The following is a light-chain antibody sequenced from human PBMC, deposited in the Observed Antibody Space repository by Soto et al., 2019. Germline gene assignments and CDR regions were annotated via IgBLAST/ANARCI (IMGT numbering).Light chain of an antibody. CDR3: QVWDISSDQYL. CDR2: DDS. Sequence: SYELTQPPSVSVAPGQTARITCGGNNIGSKSVHWYQQRPGQAPVLVLYDDSNRPSGIPERFSGSNSGSTATLTISSVEAGDEADYFCQVWDISSDQYLFGTGTKSPS. J-gene: IGLJ1*01. CDR1: NIGSKS. V-gene: IGLV3-21*02.